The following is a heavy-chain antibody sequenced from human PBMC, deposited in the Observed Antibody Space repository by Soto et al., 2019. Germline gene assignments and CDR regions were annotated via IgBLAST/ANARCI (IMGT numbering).Heavy chain of an antibody. CDR3: AKAQGATRVNREARDY. J-gene: IGHJ4*02. Sequence: EVQLLESGGGLVQPGGSLRLSCTASGFTFSSYAMSWVRQAPGKGLEWVSAISGSGGSTYYADSVKGRFTISRDNSKNTLYLQMNSLRAADSAVYYCAKAQGATRVNREARDYWGQGTLVTVSS. CDR1: GFTFSSYA. CDR2: ISGSGGST. V-gene: IGHV3-23*01.